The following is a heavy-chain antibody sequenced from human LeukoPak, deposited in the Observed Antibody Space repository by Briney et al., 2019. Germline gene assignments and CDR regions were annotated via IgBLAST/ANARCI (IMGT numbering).Heavy chain of an antibody. V-gene: IGHV1-69*05. D-gene: IGHD3-22*01. CDR3: ARGVGDSSGYYYSLRLDP. J-gene: IGHJ5*02. CDR1: GGTFSSYA. Sequence: GSSVKLSCRASGGTFSSYAIIWVRQAPGQGLEVMGGIIPICGTSNYAHKYQGRVTINTDESKSTAYMELSSMRSEDTGVYYCARGVGDSSGYYYSLRLDPWGQGTLVTVS. CDR2: IIPICGTS.